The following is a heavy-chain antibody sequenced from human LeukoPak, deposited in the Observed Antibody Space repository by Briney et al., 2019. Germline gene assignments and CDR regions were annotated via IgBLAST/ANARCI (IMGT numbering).Heavy chain of an antibody. D-gene: IGHD2-21*01. J-gene: IGHJ6*02. Sequence: TLSLTCAVSGGSISSGGYSWSWIRQPPGKGLEWIGYIYHSGSTYYNPSLKSRVTTSVDRSKNQFSLKLSSVTAADTAVYYCARGLGPYYYYGMDVWGQGTTVTVSS. CDR1: GGSISSGGYS. V-gene: IGHV4-30-2*01. CDR2: IYHSGST. CDR3: ARGLGPYYYYGMDV.